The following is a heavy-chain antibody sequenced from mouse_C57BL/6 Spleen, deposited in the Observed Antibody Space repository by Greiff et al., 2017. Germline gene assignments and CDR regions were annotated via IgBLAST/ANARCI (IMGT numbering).Heavy chain of an antibody. V-gene: IGHV10-3*01. D-gene: IGHD1-1*01. J-gene: IGHJ1*03. Sequence: EVKLVESGGGLVQPKGSLKLSCAASGFTFNTYAMHWVRQAPGKGLEWVARIRSKSSNYATYYADSVKDRFTISRDDSQSMLYLQMTNLKTEDTAMYYCVRDKDGSSYEGYWYFDVWGTGTTVTVSS. CDR2: IRSKSSNYAT. CDR3: VRDKDGSSYEGYWYFDV. CDR1: GFTFNTYA.